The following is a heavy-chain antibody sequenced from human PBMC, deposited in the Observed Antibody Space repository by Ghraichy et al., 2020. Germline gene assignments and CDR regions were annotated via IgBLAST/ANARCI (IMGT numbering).Heavy chain of an antibody. D-gene: IGHD3-3*01. J-gene: IGHJ4*02. CDR3: ARDRQWGFWDY. Sequence: SETLSLTCTVSGGSISSYYWSWIRQPPGKGLEWIGYIYYSGSTNYTPSLKSRVTISVDTSKNQFSLKLSSVTAADTAVYYCARDRQWGFWDYWGQGTLVTVSS. CDR2: IYYSGST. CDR1: GGSISSYY. V-gene: IGHV4-59*01.